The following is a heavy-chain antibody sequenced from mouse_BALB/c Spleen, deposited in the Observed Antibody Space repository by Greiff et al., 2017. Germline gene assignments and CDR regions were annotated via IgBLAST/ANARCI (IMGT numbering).Heavy chain of an antibody. Sequence: LVESGPELVKPGASVKMSCKASGYTFTSYVMHWVKQKPGQGLEWIGYINPYNDGTKYNEKFKGKATLTSDKSSSTAYMELSSLTSEDSAVYYCARFDYDALYYFDYWGQGTTLTVSS. CDR1: GYTFTSYV. V-gene: IGHV1-14*01. D-gene: IGHD2-4*01. CDR3: ARFDYDALYYFDY. CDR2: INPYNDGT. J-gene: IGHJ2*01.